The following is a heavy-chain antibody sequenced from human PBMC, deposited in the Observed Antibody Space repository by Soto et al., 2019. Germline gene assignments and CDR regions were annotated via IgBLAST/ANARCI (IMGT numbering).Heavy chain of an antibody. CDR1: GFTFSSYS. D-gene: IGHD5-12*01. V-gene: IGHV3-48*02. CDR2: ISSSSGVI. J-gene: IGHJ2*01. Sequence: EVQLVESGGGLVQPGGSLTLYCAASGFTFSSYSMNWVRQAPGKGLEWVTYISSSSGVIYYADSVKGRFTFSRDNAQNSIYLNMNSLRDEDTAVYYCARRYRGVATRPVWYFDLWGSGSMVTVSS. CDR3: ARRYRGVATRPVWYFDL.